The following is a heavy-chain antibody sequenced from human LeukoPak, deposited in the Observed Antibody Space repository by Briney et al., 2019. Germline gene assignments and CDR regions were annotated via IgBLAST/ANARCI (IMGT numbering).Heavy chain of an antibody. V-gene: IGHV4-4*07. D-gene: IGHD3-3*01. Sequence: SETLSLTCTVSGDSISSYYWGWILQPAGKGLEWIGRIYTSGSTNYNPSLKSRVTMSVDTSKNQFSLKLSPVTAADTAVYYCARDEAYYDFWSGYYPYYYYYMDVWGKGTTVTVSS. CDR1: GDSISSYY. CDR2: IYTSGST. CDR3: ARDEAYYDFWSGYYPYYYYYMDV. J-gene: IGHJ6*03.